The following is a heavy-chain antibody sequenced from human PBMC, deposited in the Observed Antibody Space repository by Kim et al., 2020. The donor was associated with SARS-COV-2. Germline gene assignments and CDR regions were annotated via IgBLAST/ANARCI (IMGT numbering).Heavy chain of an antibody. CDR1: GFTFDDYA. Sequence: GGSLRLSCAASGFTFDDYAMHWVRQAPGKGLEWVSLISGDGGSTYYADSVKGRFTISRDNSKNSLYLQMNSLRTEDTALYYCAKIDQDLMSPSPLYYFDYWGQGTLAT. CDR3: AKIDQDLMSPSPLYYFDY. CDR2: ISGDGGST. J-gene: IGHJ4*02. V-gene: IGHV3-43*02.